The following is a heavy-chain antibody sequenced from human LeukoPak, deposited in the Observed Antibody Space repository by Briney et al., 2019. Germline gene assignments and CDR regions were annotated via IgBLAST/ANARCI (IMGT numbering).Heavy chain of an antibody. J-gene: IGHJ3*02. CDR2: IYTSGST. V-gene: IGHV4-61*02. CDR1: GGSIYSGSYY. Sequence: PSETLSLTCTVSGGSIYSGSYYWSWIRQPAGKGLEWIGRIYTSGSTNYNPSLKSRVTISVDTSKNQFSLKLSSVTAADTAVYYCAREGDGLPYIWGQGTMVTVSS. D-gene: IGHD3-16*01. CDR3: AREGDGLPYI.